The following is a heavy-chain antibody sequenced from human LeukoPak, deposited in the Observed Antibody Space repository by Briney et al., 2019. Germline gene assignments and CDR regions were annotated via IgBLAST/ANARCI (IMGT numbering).Heavy chain of an antibody. V-gene: IGHV3-74*01. CDR1: GFTFSSYW. J-gene: IGHJ4*02. D-gene: IGHD3-10*01. CDR2: INSDGSTT. Sequence: GGSLRLSCAASGFTFSSYWMHWVRQAPGKGLVWVSRINSDGSTTDYAGSVKGRFTISRDNAKNALYLQMNSLRVEDTAVYYCVGYYGIDYWGQGTLVTVSS. CDR3: VGYYGIDY.